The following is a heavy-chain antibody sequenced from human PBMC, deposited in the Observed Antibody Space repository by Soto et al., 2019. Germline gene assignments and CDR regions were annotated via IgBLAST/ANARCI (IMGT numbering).Heavy chain of an antibody. Sequence: SETLSLTCAVYGGSFSGYYWSWIRQPPGKGLEWIGEINHSGSTNYNPSLKSRVTISVDTSKNQFSLKLSSVTAADTAVYYCARGRSGWYTWDFDYWGQGTLVTVSS. CDR1: GGSFSGYY. CDR2: INHSGST. J-gene: IGHJ4*02. D-gene: IGHD6-19*01. V-gene: IGHV4-34*01. CDR3: ARGRSGWYTWDFDY.